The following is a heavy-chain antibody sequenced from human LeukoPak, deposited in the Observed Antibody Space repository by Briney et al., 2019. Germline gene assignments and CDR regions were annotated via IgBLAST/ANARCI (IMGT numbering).Heavy chain of an antibody. Sequence: PGGSLRLSCAASGFTFSTFAMHWVRQAPGKGLEWVAVISYDGNNKYYADSVKGRFTISRDNAKNSLYLQMNSLRAEDTAVYYCARVKSGYYYILTREIDYWGQGTLVTVSS. CDR3: ARVKSGYYYILTREIDY. CDR1: GFTFSTFA. V-gene: IGHV3-30-3*01. D-gene: IGHD3-9*01. J-gene: IGHJ4*02. CDR2: ISYDGNNK.